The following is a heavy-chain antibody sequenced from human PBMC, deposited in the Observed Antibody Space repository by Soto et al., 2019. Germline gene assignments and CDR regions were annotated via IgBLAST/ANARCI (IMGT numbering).Heavy chain of an antibody. J-gene: IGHJ4*02. V-gene: IGHV3-49*03. CDR2: IRSKAYGGTT. Sequence: PGGSLRLSCTASGFTFGDYAMSWFRQAPGKGLEWVGFIRSKAYGGTTEYAASVKGRFTISRDDSKSIAYLQMNSLKTEDTAVYYCSTKIVGARSPPYYFDYWDQGTLVTVSS. CDR1: GFTFGDYA. D-gene: IGHD1-26*01. CDR3: STKIVGARSPPYYFDY.